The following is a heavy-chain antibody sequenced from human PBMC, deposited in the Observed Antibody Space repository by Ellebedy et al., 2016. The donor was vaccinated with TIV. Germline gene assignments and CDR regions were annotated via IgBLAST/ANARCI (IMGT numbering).Heavy chain of an antibody. D-gene: IGHD6-13*01. CDR1: GGSISSGSYY. Sequence: LRLXXTVSGGSISSGSYYWSWIRQPAGKGLEWIGRIYTSGSTNYNPSLKSRVTMSVDTSKNQFSLKLSSVTAADTAVYYCAGSIAAAGRSGWFDPWGQGTLVTVSS. J-gene: IGHJ5*02. CDR3: AGSIAAAGRSGWFDP. CDR2: IYTSGST. V-gene: IGHV4-61*02.